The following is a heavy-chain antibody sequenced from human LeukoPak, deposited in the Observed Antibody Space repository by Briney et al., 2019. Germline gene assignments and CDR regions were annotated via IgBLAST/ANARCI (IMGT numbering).Heavy chain of an antibody. CDR2: ISARDGRT. V-gene: IGHV3-23*01. CDR3: AKDRNDWKQGIDS. D-gene: IGHD1-1*01. CDR1: GFIFSDHA. J-gene: IGHJ4*02. Sequence: PGGSLRLSCLASGFIFSDHAMNWVRQAPGKGLEWVSIISARDGRTYYADSVRGRFIISRDNSKNTLYLQMNSLRAEDTAVYYCAKDRNDWKQGIDSWGQGIFVTVSS.